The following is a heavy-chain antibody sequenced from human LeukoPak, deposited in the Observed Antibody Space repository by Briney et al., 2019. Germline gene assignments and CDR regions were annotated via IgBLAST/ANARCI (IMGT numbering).Heavy chain of an antibody. CDR3: ARESGSYLWRSWLNP. Sequence: SETLSLTCAVYGGSFSGYYWSWIRQPPGKGLEWIGSIYHSGSTYYNPSLKSRVTISVETSKNQFSLKLTSVTAADTAVYYCARESGSYLWRSWLNPWGQGTLVTVSS. J-gene: IGHJ5*02. CDR1: GGSFSGYY. CDR2: IYHSGST. V-gene: IGHV4-34*01. D-gene: IGHD3-16*01.